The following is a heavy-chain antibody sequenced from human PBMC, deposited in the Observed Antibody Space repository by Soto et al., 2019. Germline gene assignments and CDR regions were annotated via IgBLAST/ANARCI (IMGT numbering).Heavy chain of an antibody. D-gene: IGHD2-15*01. CDR2: SYYRGST. CDR1: GGSISSGGYY. Sequence: QVQLQESGPGLVKPSQTLSLTCTVSGGSISSGGYYWSWIRQHPGKGLEWIGYSYYRGSTYYNPSLKMRVTISVDTSKKQFSLKLSSVTAADTAVYYCARGYCSGGSCYSSANWFDPWGQGTLVTVSS. J-gene: IGHJ5*02. CDR3: ARGYCSGGSCYSSANWFDP. V-gene: IGHV4-31*03.